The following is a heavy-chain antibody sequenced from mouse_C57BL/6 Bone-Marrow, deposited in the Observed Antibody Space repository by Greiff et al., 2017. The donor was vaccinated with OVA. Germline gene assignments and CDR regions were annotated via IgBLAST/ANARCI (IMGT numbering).Heavy chain of an antibody. CDR1: GYTFTSYW. V-gene: IGHV1-64*01. J-gene: IGHJ3*01. CDR2: IHPNSGST. CDR3: ARQLRLRPFAY. D-gene: IGHD3-2*02. Sequence: QVQLQQPGAELVKPGASVKLSCKASGYTFTSYWMHWVKQRPGQGLEWIGMIHPNSGSTNYNEKFKSEATLTVDKSSSTAYMQLSSLTSEDSAVYYCARQLRLRPFAYWGQGTLVTVSA.